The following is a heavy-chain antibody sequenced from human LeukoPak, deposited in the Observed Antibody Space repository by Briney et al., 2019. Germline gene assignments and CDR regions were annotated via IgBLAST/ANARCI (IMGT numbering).Heavy chain of an antibody. D-gene: IGHD2-2*01. J-gene: IGHJ4*02. Sequence: GGSLRLSCAASGFTFSNAWMSWVRQAPGKGLEWVGRIKSKTDGGTTDYAAPVKGRFTISRDDSKNTLYLQMNSLKTEDTAVYYCTTQATPGYCSSTSCYEGGFDYWGQGTLVTVSS. V-gene: IGHV3-15*01. CDR1: GFTFSNAW. CDR3: TTQATPGYCSSTSCYEGGFDY. CDR2: IKSKTDGGTT.